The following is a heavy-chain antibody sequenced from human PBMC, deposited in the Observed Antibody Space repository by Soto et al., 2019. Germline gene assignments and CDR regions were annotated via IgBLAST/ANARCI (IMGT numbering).Heavy chain of an antibody. Sequence: GGSLRLSCAASGFTFSSYAMSWVRQAPGKGLEWVSAISGSGGSTYYADSVKGRFTISRDNSKNTLYLQMNSLGAEDTAVYYCARVGPLDIYSSSSAYYYYYMDVWGKGTTVTVSS. J-gene: IGHJ6*03. CDR1: GFTFSSYA. D-gene: IGHD6-6*01. CDR2: ISGSGGST. CDR3: ARVGPLDIYSSSSAYYYYYMDV. V-gene: IGHV3-23*01.